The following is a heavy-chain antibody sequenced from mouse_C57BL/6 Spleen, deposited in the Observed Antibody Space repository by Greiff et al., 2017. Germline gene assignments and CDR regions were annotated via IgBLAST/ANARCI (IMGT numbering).Heavy chain of an antibody. CDR3: ARSGDYDGRDYFDY. D-gene: IGHD2-4*01. CDR1: GFNIKNTY. CDR2: IDPANGNT. Sequence: EVKLQEPVAELVRPGASVKLSCTASGFNIKNTYMHWVKQRPEQGLEWIGRIDPANGNTKYAPKFQGKATLTGDTSSNTAYLQLSSLTSEDTAIYYCARSGDYDGRDYFDYWGQGTTLTVSS. V-gene: IGHV14-3*01. J-gene: IGHJ2*01.